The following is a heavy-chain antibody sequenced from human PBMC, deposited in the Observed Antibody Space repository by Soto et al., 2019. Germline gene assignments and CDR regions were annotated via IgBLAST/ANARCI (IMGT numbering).Heavy chain of an antibody. V-gene: IGHV1-69*04. CDR1: GGTFSSYT. D-gene: IGHD2-15*01. CDR2: IIPILGIA. Sequence: GASVKVSCKASGGTFSSYTISWVRQAPGQGLEWMGRIIPILGIANYAQKFQGRVTITADKSTSTAYMELSSLRSEDTAVYYCARDQRCSGGSCYAPSWFDPWGQGTLVTVS. CDR3: ARDQRCSGGSCYAPSWFDP. J-gene: IGHJ5*02.